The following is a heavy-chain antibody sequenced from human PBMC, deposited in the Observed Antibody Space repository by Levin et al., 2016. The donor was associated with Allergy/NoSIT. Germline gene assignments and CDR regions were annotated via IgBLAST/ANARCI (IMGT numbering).Heavy chain of an antibody. D-gene: IGHD6-19*01. J-gene: IGHJ4*02. CDR3: ARIAVAGHFDS. Sequence: WVRQAPGQGLEWMGWMKPNSGDTDYAQRFQGRVTMTRDTSINTAYMVLNRLRPDDTAVYYCARIAVAGHFDSWGQGTLVTVSS. CDR2: MKPNSGDT. V-gene: IGHV1-2*02.